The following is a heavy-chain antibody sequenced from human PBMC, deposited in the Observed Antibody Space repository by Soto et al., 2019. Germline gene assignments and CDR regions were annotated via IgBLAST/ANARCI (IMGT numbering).Heavy chain of an antibody. D-gene: IGHD5-12*01. CDR3: ARDGYSRYDSFDY. CDR1: GFTFSNYG. J-gene: IGHJ4*02. CDR2: IWYDGSNK. V-gene: IGHV3-33*01. Sequence: PGGSLRLSCAASGFTFSNYGMHWVRQAPGKGLEWVAVIWYDGSNKYYADSVKGRFTISRDNSKNTLYLHMNSLRAEDTTVYNYARDGYSRYDSFDYWGQGTLVTVSS.